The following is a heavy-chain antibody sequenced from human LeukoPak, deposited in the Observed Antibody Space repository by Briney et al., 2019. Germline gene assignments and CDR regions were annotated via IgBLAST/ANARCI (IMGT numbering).Heavy chain of an antibody. J-gene: IGHJ4*02. Sequence: AGGSLSLSCSASGSTFSSYVMHWVPQAPGKGLEWVGLIEYDGSNEYYADSVKGRFTISRDNSKNTLYLQMKSLRAEDTAVYYCARDFYCSRTSCYAPSFDYWGQGTPVTVSS. CDR2: IEYDGSNE. D-gene: IGHD2-2*01. V-gene: IGHV3-33*01. CDR1: GSTFSSYV. CDR3: ARDFYCSRTSCYAPSFDY.